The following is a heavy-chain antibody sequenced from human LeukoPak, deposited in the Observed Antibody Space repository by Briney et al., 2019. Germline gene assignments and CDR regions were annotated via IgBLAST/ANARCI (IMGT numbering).Heavy chain of an antibody. Sequence: PSETLSLTCTVSGGSISSYYWSWIRQPPGKGLEWIGYIYHSGSTKYNPSLKSRVTISVDTSKNQFSLKLSSVTAADTAEYYCARDGYSGNDGLWGQGTLVTVSS. J-gene: IGHJ4*02. CDR2: IYHSGST. CDR3: ARDGYSGNDGL. CDR1: GGSISSYY. D-gene: IGHD5-12*01. V-gene: IGHV4-59*01.